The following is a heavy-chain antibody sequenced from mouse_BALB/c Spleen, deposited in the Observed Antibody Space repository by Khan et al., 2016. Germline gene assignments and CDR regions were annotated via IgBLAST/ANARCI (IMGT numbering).Heavy chain of an antibody. CDR3: ARKDGTRGVAY. Sequence: VQLQQPGAELVKPGASVKLSCTASGFNIKDTYMHWVKQRPEQGLEWIGRIDPANGNTKYDPKFQGKATITADTSSNTAYLQLSSLTSEDTAVYYCARKDGTRGVAYWGQGTLVTVSA. V-gene: IGHV14-3*02. CDR2: IDPANGNT. J-gene: IGHJ3*01. D-gene: IGHD2-1*01. CDR1: GFNIKDTY.